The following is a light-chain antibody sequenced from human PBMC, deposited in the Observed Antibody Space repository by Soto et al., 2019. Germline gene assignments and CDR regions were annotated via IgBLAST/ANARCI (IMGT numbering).Light chain of an antibody. Sequence: AIQMTQSPSSLSASVGDRVTITCRASQGIGNDLGWYQQEPGKAPKLLIYTASTLHSGVPSRFSGSGAGTDFTHTISSLQPEDFATYYCLQDYNYPLTFGGGTKVEIK. CDR3: LQDYNYPLT. V-gene: IGKV1-6*01. CDR1: QGIGND. J-gene: IGKJ4*01. CDR2: TAS.